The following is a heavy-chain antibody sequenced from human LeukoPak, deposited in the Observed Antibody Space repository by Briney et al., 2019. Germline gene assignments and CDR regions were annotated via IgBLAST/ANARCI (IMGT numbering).Heavy chain of an antibody. CDR1: GESSFSSYY. D-gene: IGHD2-8*01. CDR3: SRQMVGNDY. Sequence: SETLSLTCAVYGESSFSSYYWSWIRQTPGGALEWIGEINHSGYTNYNPSLKSRVTLSIDTSKNQFSLRVTSVTAADTAVYYCSRQMVGNDYWGQGTLVTVSS. CDR2: INHSGYT. J-gene: IGHJ4*02. V-gene: IGHV4-34*01.